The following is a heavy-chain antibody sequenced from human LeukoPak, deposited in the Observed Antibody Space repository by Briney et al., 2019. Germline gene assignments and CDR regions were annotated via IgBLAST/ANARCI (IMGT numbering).Heavy chain of an antibody. J-gene: IGHJ4*02. V-gene: IGHV4-4*09. CDR2: IYTSGST. D-gene: IGHD5-24*01. CDR3: ARGDGYYFDY. CDR1: GGSISSYY. Sequence: PSETLSLTCTVSGGSISSYYRSWIRQPPGKGLEWIGYIYTSGSTNYNPSLKSRVTISVDTSKNQFSLKLSSVTAADTAVYYCARGDGYYFDYWGQGTLVTVSS.